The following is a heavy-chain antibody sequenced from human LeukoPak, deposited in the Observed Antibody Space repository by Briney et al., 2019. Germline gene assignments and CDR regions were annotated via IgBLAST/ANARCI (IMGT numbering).Heavy chain of an antibody. D-gene: IGHD3-22*01. J-gene: IGHJ4*02. V-gene: IGHV1-69*13. CDR3: ARALYYYDSSGYYSPIDY. CDR2: IIPIFGTA. Sequence: SVKVSCKASGYTFTSYYMHWVRQAPGQGLEWMGGIIPIFGTANYAQKFQGRVTITADESTSTAYMELSSLRSEDTAVYYCARALYYYDSSGYYSPIDYWGQGTLVTVSS. CDR1: GYTFTSYY.